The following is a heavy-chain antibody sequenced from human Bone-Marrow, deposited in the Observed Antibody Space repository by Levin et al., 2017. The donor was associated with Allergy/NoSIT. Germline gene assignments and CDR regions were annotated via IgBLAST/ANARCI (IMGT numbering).Heavy chain of an antibody. J-gene: IGHJ4*02. Sequence: GGSLRLSCAASGFTFSSYEMSWVRQAPGKGLEWVSYISSSGSDIYYADSVKGRFTITRDNPKNSLYLHVNSLRAEDTAPYYCARGGRDRVTLLDYWGQGTLVTVSS. D-gene: IGHD5-24*01. CDR2: ISSSGSDI. CDR1: GFTFSSYE. V-gene: IGHV3-48*03. CDR3: ARGGRDRVTLLDY.